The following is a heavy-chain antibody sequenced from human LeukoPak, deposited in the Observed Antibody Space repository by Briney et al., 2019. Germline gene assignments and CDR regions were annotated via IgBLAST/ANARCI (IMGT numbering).Heavy chain of an antibody. Sequence: GGSLRLSCAASGFTFSNSGMSWVRQAPGKGLEWVSAIGGSGGSTYYADSAKGRFTISRDNSKYTLYLRMNSLTTDDTAVYYCARSKGYMDVWGKGTTVTISS. CDR3: ARSKGYMDV. CDR2: IGGSGGST. V-gene: IGHV3-23*01. CDR1: GFTFSNSG. J-gene: IGHJ6*03.